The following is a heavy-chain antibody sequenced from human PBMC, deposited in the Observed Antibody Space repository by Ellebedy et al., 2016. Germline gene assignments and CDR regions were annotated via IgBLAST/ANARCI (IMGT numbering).Heavy chain of an antibody. J-gene: IGHJ4*02. V-gene: IGHV3-30*18. D-gene: IGHD3-22*01. Sequence: GGSLRLXCAASGFTFSSYGMHWVRPAPGKGLEWVAVISYDGSNKYYADSVKGRFTISRDNSKNTLYLQMNSLRAEDTAVYYCAKTPSSDLSVVVISLLLDYWGQGTLVTVSS. CDR2: ISYDGSNK. CDR1: GFTFSSYG. CDR3: AKTPSSDLSVVVISLLLDY.